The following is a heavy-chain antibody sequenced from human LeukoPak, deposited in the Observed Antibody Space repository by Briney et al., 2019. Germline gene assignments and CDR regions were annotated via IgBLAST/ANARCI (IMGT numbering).Heavy chain of an antibody. CDR1: AYTFTDYY. J-gene: IGHJ5*02. V-gene: IGHV1-2*02. D-gene: IGHD6-13*01. CDR2: MNPNNGDT. Sequence: ASVKVSCKASAYTFTDYYVHWVRQAPGQGLEWMGWMNPNNGDTNYAQKFQGRVIMTRDTSISTAYMELNSLRFDDTAVYYCARWVASPSTGWFYPWGQGTLVTASS. CDR3: ARWVASPSTGWFYP.